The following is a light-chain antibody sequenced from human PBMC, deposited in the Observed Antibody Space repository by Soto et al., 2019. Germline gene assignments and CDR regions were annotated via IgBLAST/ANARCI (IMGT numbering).Light chain of an antibody. Sequence: ENHVGYSPSVLSNTPAKSLTIPYLASQVITTSLAWYQVKPGKAPKLLIYAASTLESGVPSRFSATVSGTEFSLTITSLQPEDFATYYCQQLFDSPITFCQGTRLEIK. V-gene: IGKV1-9*01. CDR1: QVITTS. CDR3: QQLFDSPIT. J-gene: IGKJ5*01. CDR2: AAS.